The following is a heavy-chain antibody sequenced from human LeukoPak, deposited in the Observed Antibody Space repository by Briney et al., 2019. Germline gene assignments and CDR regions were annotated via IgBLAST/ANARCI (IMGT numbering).Heavy chain of an antibody. D-gene: IGHD3-3*01. CDR2: IWYDGSNK. Sequence: GGSLRLSCAASGFTFSSYGMHWVRQAPGKGLEWVAVIWYDGSNKYYADSVKGRFTISRDNSKNTLHLQMNSLRAEDTAVYYCARDYYDFWSGYYTPYYYYYYGMDVWGQGTTVTVSS. V-gene: IGHV3-33*01. CDR3: ARDYYDFWSGYYTPYYYYYYGMDV. J-gene: IGHJ6*02. CDR1: GFTFSSYG.